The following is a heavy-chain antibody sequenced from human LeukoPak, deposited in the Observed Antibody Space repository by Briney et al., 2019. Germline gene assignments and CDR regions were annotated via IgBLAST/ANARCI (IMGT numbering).Heavy chain of an antibody. CDR1: GGTFSSYA. CDR3: AIQPGYSSGWFLIDY. J-gene: IGHJ4*02. Sequence: ASVKVSCKASGGTFSSYAISWVRQAPGQGLEWMGGIIPIFGTANYAQKFQGRVTITADESTSTAYMELSSLRSEDTAVYYCAIQPGYSSGWFLIDYWGQGTLVTVSS. V-gene: IGHV1-69*13. CDR2: IIPIFGTA. D-gene: IGHD6-19*01.